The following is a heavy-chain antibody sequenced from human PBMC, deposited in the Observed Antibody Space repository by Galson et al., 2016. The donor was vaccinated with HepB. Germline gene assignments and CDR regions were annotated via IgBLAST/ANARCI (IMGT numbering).Heavy chain of an antibody. J-gene: IGHJ4*02. D-gene: IGHD3-16*01. CDR2: VSATGGTT. CDR3: VKESPVRGNHFEY. V-gene: IGHV3-23*01. Sequence: SLRLSCAASGFTFSTYAMTWVRQAPGKGLEWVSAVSATGGTTYYGESVKGRFTISRDNSKNMLYLQMNSLRAEDTAVYYCVKESPVRGNHFEYWGQGTLVTVSS. CDR1: GFTFSTYA.